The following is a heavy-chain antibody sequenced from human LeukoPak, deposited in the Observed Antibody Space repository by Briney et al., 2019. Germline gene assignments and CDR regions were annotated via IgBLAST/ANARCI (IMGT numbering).Heavy chain of an antibody. D-gene: IGHD6-13*01. CDR3: ARGSARRAEEYFDY. CDR2: IKQDGSEI. Sequence: GGSLRLSCAASGFIFSIYNMNWVRQAPGKGLEWVADIKQDGSEIHYVDSVKGRFTISRDNAKNLLYLQMNSLGAEDTAVYHCARGSARRAEEYFDYWGQGTLVTVSS. V-gene: IGHV3-7*03. J-gene: IGHJ4*02. CDR1: GFIFSIYN.